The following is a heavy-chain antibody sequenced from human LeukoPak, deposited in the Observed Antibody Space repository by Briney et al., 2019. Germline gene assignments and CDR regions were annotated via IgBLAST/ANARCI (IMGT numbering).Heavy chain of an antibody. CDR1: GYTFTSYG. V-gene: IGHV1-18*01. Sequence: ASVKVSCKASGYTFTSYGISWVRQAPGQGLEWMGWISAYNGNTNYAQKLQGRVTMTTDTSTSTAYMELRSLRSDDTAVYYCAILRWGIVVVVAAGMDVWGQGTTVTVSS. D-gene: IGHD2-15*01. CDR2: ISAYNGNT. J-gene: IGHJ6*02. CDR3: AILRWGIVVVVAAGMDV.